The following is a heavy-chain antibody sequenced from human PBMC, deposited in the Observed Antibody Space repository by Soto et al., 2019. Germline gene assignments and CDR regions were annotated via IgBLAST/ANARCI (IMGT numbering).Heavy chain of an antibody. CDR3: AKERMGGPYYYGSGRSSAQTGGY. D-gene: IGHD3-10*01. J-gene: IGHJ4*02. CDR1: GFTFSSYA. Sequence: GGSLRLSCAASGFTFSSYAMSWVRQAPGKGLEWVSAISGSGGSTYYADSVKGRFTISRDNSKNTLYLQMNSLRAEDTAVYYCAKERMGGPYYYGSGRSSAQTGGYWGQGTLVTVSS. CDR2: ISGSGGST. V-gene: IGHV3-23*01.